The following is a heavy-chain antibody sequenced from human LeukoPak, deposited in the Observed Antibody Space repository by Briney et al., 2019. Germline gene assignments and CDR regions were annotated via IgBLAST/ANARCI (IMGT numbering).Heavy chain of an antibody. Sequence: SETLSLTCTVSGGSISSYYWSWIRQPPGKGLEWIGYIYYSGNTNYNPSLMSRVTISVDTSKNQFSLKLTSVTTADTAVYYCARGRIPAGGLDWFDPWGQGTLVTVSS. CDR2: IYYSGNT. CDR1: GGSISSYY. J-gene: IGHJ5*02. CDR3: ARGRIPAGGLDWFDP. D-gene: IGHD6-13*01. V-gene: IGHV4-59*01.